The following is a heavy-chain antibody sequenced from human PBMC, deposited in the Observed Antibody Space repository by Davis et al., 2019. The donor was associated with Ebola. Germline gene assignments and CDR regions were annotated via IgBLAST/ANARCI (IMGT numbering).Heavy chain of an antibody. CDR1: GFSFSSYW. D-gene: IGHD2/OR15-2a*01. V-gene: IGHV3-7*03. Sequence: PGGSLRLSCAASGFSFSSYWMCWVRQAPGKGLEWVANINQDGNTKQYVDSLKGRFTISRDNGKNSLYLQMNSLRAEDTAVYYCATTSRSMAHDYWGQGTLVTVSS. J-gene: IGHJ4*02. CDR3: ATTSRSMAHDY. CDR2: INQDGNTK.